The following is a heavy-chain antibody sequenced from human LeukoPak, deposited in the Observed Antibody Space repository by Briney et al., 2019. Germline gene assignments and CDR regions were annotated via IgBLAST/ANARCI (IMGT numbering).Heavy chain of an antibody. D-gene: IGHD5-18*01. CDR3: ARGFGGYSYGTPFYYGMDV. J-gene: IGHJ6*02. Sequence: SETLSLTCTVSGGSISSYYWSWIRQPPGKGLEWIGYIYYSGSTNYNPSLKSRVTISVDTSKNQFSLELSSVTAADTAVYYCARGFGGYSYGTPFYYGMDVWGQGTTVTVSS. CDR1: GGSISSYY. V-gene: IGHV4-59*08. CDR2: IYYSGST.